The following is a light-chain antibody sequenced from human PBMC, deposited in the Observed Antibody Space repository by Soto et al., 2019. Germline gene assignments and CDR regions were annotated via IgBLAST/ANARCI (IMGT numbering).Light chain of an antibody. J-gene: IGKJ5*01. CDR1: QSVGSH. V-gene: IGKV3-11*01. CDR3: QPRGNWPPSIT. CDR2: DAS. Sequence: EIVMTQSPATLSVSPGEGATLSCRASQSVGSHLAWYQQKPGQAPRLLIHDASSRATGIPARFSGSGSGTDFTLTISGLEPEDFAVYYCQPRGNWPPSITFGQGTRLEIK.